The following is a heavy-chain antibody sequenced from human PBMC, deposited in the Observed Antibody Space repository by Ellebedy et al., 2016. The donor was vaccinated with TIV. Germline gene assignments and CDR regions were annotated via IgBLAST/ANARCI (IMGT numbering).Heavy chain of an antibody. CDR2: IIPILGIA. CDR3: ATNSSKSALVMVTSVHAFDI. J-gene: IGHJ3*02. CDR1: VATFNTYA. Sequence: AASVKVSCKASVATFNTYAITWVRQAPGQGLEWMGRIIPILGIANYAQKFQGRVTITADNSTSTAYMVLSSLRSEETAVYFCATNSSKSALVMVTSVHAFDIWGQGTMVTVSS. D-gene: IGHD2-21*02. V-gene: IGHV1-69*04.